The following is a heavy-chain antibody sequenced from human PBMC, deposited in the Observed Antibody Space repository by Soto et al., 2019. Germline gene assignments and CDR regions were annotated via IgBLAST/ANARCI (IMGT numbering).Heavy chain of an antibody. V-gene: IGHV4-31*03. Sequence: QVQLQESGPGLVKPSQTLSLTCTVSGGSISSGGYYWSWIRQHPGKGLEWIGYIYYSGSTYYNPSRKSRVTRSVDTYKNQFSLKLSSVTAADTAVYYCASQGGGLGYFDYWGQGTLVTVSS. CDR1: GGSISSGGYY. CDR2: IYYSGST. CDR3: ASQGGGLGYFDY. J-gene: IGHJ4*02. D-gene: IGHD3-16*01.